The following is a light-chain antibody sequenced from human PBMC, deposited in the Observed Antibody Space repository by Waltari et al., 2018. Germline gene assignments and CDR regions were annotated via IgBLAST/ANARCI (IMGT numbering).Light chain of an antibody. CDR3: ATWDDSLNGWV. V-gene: IGLV1-47*01. CDR2: KDY. Sequence: QSVLTQPPSASGAPGQEVSISCSGGSTTITNYVFWYQLFPGTAPNPHVYKDYERPSGVPVRFSASKSGPSASLAISGLRSDDEADYYCATWDDSLNGWVFGGGTKLTVL. J-gene: IGLJ3*02. CDR1: STTITNY.